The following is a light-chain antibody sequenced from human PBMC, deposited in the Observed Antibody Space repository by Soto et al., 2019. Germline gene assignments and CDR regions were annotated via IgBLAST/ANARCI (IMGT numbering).Light chain of an antibody. V-gene: IGLV2-23*01. CDR2: EDT. CDR1: SSDFGSYNL. J-gene: IGLJ1*01. CDR3: CSHAGSRAG. Sequence: QSALNQPASVSGSPGQSITISCTGTSSDFGSYNLVSWYQQHPGKAPKLMIYEDTKRPSGISDRFSGSKSGNTASLTISGLQAEDEADYYCCSHAGSRAGFGSGTKVTVL.